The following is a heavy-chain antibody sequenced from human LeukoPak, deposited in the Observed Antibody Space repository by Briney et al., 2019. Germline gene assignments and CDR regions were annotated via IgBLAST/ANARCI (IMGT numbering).Heavy chain of an antibody. D-gene: IGHD2-8*01. CDR2: INTSGGSA. V-gene: IGHV3-23*01. CDR1: GFTFSDYA. CDR3: ARAGHCTNGICYTADFDY. J-gene: IGHJ4*02. Sequence: PGGSLRLSCEASGFTFSDYAMGWVRQAPGKGLEWVSSINTSGGSACYADSVKGRFTISRDNSKNTLYLQMNSLRAEDTAVYYCARAGHCTNGICYTADFDYWGQGTLVTVSS.